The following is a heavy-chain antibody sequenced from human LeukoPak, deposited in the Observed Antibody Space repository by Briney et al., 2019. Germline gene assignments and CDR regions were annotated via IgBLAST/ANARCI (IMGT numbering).Heavy chain of an antibody. CDR3: ARRGGYCSSTSCYAADAFDI. Sequence: GESLKIPCKGSGYSFTSYWIGWVRQMPGKGLEWMGIIYPGDSDTRYSPSFQGQVTISADKSISTAYLQWSSLKASDTAMYYCARRGGYCSSTSCYAADAFDIWGQGTMVTVSS. V-gene: IGHV5-51*01. D-gene: IGHD2-2*01. CDR1: GYSFTSYW. J-gene: IGHJ3*02. CDR2: IYPGDSDT.